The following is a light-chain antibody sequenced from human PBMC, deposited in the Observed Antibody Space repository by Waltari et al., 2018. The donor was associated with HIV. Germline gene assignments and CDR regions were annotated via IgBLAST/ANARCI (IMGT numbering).Light chain of an antibody. CDR2: DVT. V-gene: IGLV2-11*01. CDR1: SSDVGGHNY. J-gene: IGLJ1*01. CDR3: CSYAASLYV. Sequence: QSALTQPRSVSGSPGQSVTISCTGTSSDVGGHNYVSWYQQHPGKAPKVMIYDVTERPSGVPNRFSGSKSGNTASLTISGLQVDDEADYYCCSYAASLYVFGTGTKVTVL.